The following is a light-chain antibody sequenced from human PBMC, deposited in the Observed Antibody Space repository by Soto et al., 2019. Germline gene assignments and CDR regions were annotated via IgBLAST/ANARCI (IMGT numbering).Light chain of an antibody. CDR2: LAS. CDR3: QQSYSRT. V-gene: IGKV1-39*01. J-gene: IGKJ1*01. CDR1: QNITTH. Sequence: DIQMTQSPSSLSASVGDRVTIACRASQNITTHLNWYHQKPGKAPKLLIYLASSLQRGVPSRFSGSGSGTDFTLTISSLQPEDFATYYCQQSYSRTFGQGTKVDI.